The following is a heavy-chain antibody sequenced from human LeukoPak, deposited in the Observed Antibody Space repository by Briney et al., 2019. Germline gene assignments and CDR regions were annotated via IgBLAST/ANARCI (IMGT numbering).Heavy chain of an antibody. J-gene: IGHJ5*02. CDR2: ISYDGSNK. CDR1: GFTFSSYG. CDR3: GRSQNYNDSSGYSS. V-gene: IGHV3-30*03. Sequence: PGGSLRLSCAASGFTFSSYGMSWVRQAPGKGLEWVAGISYDGSNKYYADSVKGRFTISRDNSKNTLYLQMNSLRAEDTAVYYCGRSQNYNDSSGYSSWGQGTLVTVSS. D-gene: IGHD3-22*01.